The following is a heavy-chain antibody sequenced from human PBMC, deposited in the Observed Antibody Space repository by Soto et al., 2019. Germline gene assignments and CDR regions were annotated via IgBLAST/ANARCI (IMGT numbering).Heavy chain of an antibody. CDR3: ARGVCSGSYPYYHYPQDV. Sequence: PGGSLRLSCAASGFTFNIYWMHWVRQAPGKGLVWVSRINSDASSTNYADSVKGRFTISRDNAKNTLYLQMNSLRVEDTAVYYCARGVCSGSYPYYHYPQDVRGQGTTVTVSS. CDR1: GFTFNIYW. CDR2: INSDASST. D-gene: IGHD1-26*01. V-gene: IGHV3-74*01. J-gene: IGHJ6*02.